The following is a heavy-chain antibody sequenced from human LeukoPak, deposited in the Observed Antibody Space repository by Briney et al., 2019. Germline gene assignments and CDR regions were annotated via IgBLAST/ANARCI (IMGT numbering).Heavy chain of an antibody. D-gene: IGHD3-22*01. CDR2: IYYSGST. CDR1: GGSISSSSYY. J-gene: IGHJ4*02. CDR3: ARDGFDYYDSSGSY. Sequence: SETLSLTCTVSGGSISSSSYYWGWIRQPPGKGLEWIGSIYYSGSTYYNPSLKSRVTISVDTSTNQFSLKLSSVTAADTAVYYCARDGFDYYDSSGSYWGQGTLVTVSS. V-gene: IGHV4-39*07.